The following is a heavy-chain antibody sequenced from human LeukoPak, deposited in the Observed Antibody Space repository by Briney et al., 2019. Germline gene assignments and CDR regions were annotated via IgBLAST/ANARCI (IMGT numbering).Heavy chain of an antibody. CDR3: ARLKFYDSTGYSPGYYMDV. CDR1: GGAIISYY. V-gene: IGHV4-4*07. Sequence: PAETLSLSSSVSGGAIISYYWSWIRQPAGKGPEWIGRIYPTGNTDYNPSLKTRVTISTDLSKKQFSLRLRSVTAADTAVYYCARLKFYDSTGYSPGYYMDVWGKGSAVTVSS. D-gene: IGHD3-22*01. CDR2: IYPTGNT. J-gene: IGHJ6*03.